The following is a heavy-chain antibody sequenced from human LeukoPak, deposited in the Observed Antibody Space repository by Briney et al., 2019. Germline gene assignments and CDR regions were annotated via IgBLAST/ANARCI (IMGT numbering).Heavy chain of an antibody. CDR2: KNPNSGRT. CDR1: GYTFTSYD. V-gene: IGHV1-8*01. D-gene: IGHD4-11*01. Sequence: ASVKVSCKASGYTFTSYDINWVRQATGQGLVWMGWKNPNSGRTGLAQKFQGRLTMTMNTAISTAYMELSSLTSEDTVVYYCARGPVTTHGMDVWGQGTTVTVSS. CDR3: ARGPVTTHGMDV. J-gene: IGHJ6*02.